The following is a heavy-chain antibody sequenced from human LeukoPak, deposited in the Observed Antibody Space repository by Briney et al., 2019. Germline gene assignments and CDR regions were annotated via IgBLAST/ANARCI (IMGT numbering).Heavy chain of an antibody. V-gene: IGHV4-59*01. D-gene: IGHD3/OR15-3a*01. Sequence: SETLSLTCTVTRGSISIYYWIGIRQPPGKGLEWIGYAYYSGSTNYNSSLKSRLNILIDTSKNQFSLELGSVTAAGTRLEFCARVAWDFGLAYFDDWGQGTLVTVSS. CDR3: ARVAWDFGLAYFDD. CDR1: RGSISIYY. CDR2: AYYSGST. J-gene: IGHJ4*02.